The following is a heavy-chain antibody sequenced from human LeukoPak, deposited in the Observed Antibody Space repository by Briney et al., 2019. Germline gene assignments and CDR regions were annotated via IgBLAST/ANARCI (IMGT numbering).Heavy chain of an antibody. CDR2: IRYDGSNK. CDR1: GFTFSSYG. J-gene: IGHJ4*02. V-gene: IGHV3-30*02. Sequence: PGGSLRLSCAASGFTFSSYGMHWVRQAPGKGLEWVAFIRYDGSNKYYADSVKGRFTISRDNSKNTLYLQMNSLKTEDTAVYYCSTDSTIVYWGQGTLVTVSS. CDR3: STDSTIVY. D-gene: IGHD3-9*01.